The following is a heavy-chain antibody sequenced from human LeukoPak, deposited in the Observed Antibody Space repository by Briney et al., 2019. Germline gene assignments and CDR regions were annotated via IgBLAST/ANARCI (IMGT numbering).Heavy chain of an antibody. J-gene: IGHJ4*02. V-gene: IGHV3-7*01. CDR1: GFTFSSYW. Sequence: GGSLRLSCAASGFTFSSYWMSWVRQAPGKGLEWVANIKQDGSEKYYVDSVKGRFTISRDNAKNSLYLQMNSLRAEDTAVYYCARDHLWCKWLPYYFDYWGQGTLVTVSS. D-gene: IGHD2-21*01. CDR2: IKQDGSEK. CDR3: ARDHLWCKWLPYYFDY.